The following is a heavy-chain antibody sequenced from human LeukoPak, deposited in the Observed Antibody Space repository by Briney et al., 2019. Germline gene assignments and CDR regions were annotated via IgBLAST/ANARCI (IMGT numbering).Heavy chain of an antibody. J-gene: IGHJ5*02. CDR2: ISGSGGST. CDR1: GFTFSSYW. CDR3: AKGSPWFGESTNWFDP. V-gene: IGHV3-23*01. D-gene: IGHD3-10*01. Sequence: GGSLRLSCAASGFTFSSYWMHWVRQAPGKGLEWVSAISGSGGSTYYAESVKGRFTISRDNSKNTLYVQMNSLRAEDTAVYYCAKGSPWFGESTNWFDPWGQGTLVTVSS.